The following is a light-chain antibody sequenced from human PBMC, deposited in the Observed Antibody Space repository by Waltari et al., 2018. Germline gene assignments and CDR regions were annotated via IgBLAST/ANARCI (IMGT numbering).Light chain of an antibody. J-gene: IGKJ1*01. CDR3: QHYLRLPVT. V-gene: IGKV3-20*01. Sequence: EIVLTQSPGPLSLSPGESATLSCRTSQSVTRALAWYQQKPGQAPRLLIYGASNRATGIPDRFNGSGSGTDFSLTISRLEPEDFAVYYCQHYLRLPVTFGQGTKVEVK. CDR1: QSVTRA. CDR2: GAS.